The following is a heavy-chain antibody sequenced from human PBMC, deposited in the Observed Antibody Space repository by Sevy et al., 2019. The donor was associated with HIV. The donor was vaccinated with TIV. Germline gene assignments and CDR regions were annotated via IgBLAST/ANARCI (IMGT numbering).Heavy chain of an antibody. CDR2: IWYDGSNK. V-gene: IGHV3-33*01. Sequence: GGSLRLSCAASGFTFSSYGMHWVRQAPGKGLEWVAVIWYDGSNKYYADSVKGRFTIPRDNSKNTLYLQMNSLRAEDTAVYYCAREDSYAQWYYYYYGMDVWGQGTTVTVSS. CDR3: AREDSYAQWYYYYYGMDV. CDR1: GFTFSSYG. J-gene: IGHJ6*02. D-gene: IGHD5-18*01.